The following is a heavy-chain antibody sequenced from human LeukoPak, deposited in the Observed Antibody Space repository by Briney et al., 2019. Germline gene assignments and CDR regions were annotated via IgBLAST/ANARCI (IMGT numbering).Heavy chain of an antibody. Sequence: SETLSLTCAVSGGSISSGNWWSWVRQPPGKGLQWIGEIFHSGSTNYNPSLKSRVTISVDNSKNQLSLTLTSVTAADTAVYYCARGLTTGTNDAFGIWGQGTMVTVSS. D-gene: IGHD4-11*01. CDR1: GGSISSGNW. V-gene: IGHV4-4*02. CDR2: IFHSGST. J-gene: IGHJ3*02. CDR3: ARGLTTGTNDAFGI.